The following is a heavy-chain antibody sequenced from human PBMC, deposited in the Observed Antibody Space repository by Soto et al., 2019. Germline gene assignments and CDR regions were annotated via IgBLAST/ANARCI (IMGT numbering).Heavy chain of an antibody. Sequence: GGSLRLSCAASGFTFSSYTMTWVRQAPGKGLEWISVIIGSGTSTYYADSVKGRFTISRDNSKNTLYLQMIGLRAEDTAVYYCARPRSGSYSYGMDVWGQGTAVTVSS. V-gene: IGHV3-23*01. CDR2: IIGSGTST. CDR3: ARPRSGSYSYGMDV. D-gene: IGHD3-3*01. J-gene: IGHJ6*02. CDR1: GFTFSSYT.